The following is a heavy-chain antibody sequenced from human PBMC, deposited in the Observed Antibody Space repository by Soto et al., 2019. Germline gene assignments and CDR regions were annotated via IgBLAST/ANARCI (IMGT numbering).Heavy chain of an antibody. V-gene: IGHV1-2*04. CDR1: GYTFTGYY. CDR2: INPNSGGT. J-gene: IGHJ4*02. D-gene: IGHD5-18*01. CDR3: ARGYTAMVWYFDY. Sequence: GASVKVSCKASGYTFTGYYMHWVRQAPGQGLEWMGWINPNSGGTNYAQKFQGWVTMTRDTSISTAYMELSRLRSDDTAVYYCARGYTAMVWYFDYWGQGTLVTVSS.